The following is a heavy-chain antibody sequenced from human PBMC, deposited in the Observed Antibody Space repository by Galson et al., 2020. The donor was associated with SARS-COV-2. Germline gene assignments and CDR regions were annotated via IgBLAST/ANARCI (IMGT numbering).Heavy chain of an antibody. J-gene: IGHJ4*02. CDR2: IDPSDSHT. V-gene: IGHV5-10-1*01. CDR3: AGHADRTVATAKEL. Sequence: KIGESLKISCQGSGYKFSSYWISWVRQMPGKGLEWLARIDPSDSHTNYSPSFAGHVSISVDKSIDTAYLQWSSLKPSDTAIYYCAGHADRTVATAKELWGQGTPVIGSS. D-gene: IGHD4-4*01. CDR1: GYKFSSYW.